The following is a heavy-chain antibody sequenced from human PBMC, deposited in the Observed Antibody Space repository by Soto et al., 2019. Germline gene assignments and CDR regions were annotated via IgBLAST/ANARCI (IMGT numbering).Heavy chain of an antibody. D-gene: IGHD6-19*01. V-gene: IGHV1-18*01. Sequence: QVQLVQSGAEVKKPGAPVKVSCKASGYTLTSYGISWVRQAPGQGLEWMGWISAYNGNTNNVQKLQGRVTMTTDTSTSTAYMELRSLRSDDTAVYYCARDPLVAVAGTPFYYYYGMDVWGQGTTVTVSS. CDR3: ARDPLVAVAGTPFYYYYGMDV. CDR2: ISAYNGNT. J-gene: IGHJ6*02. CDR1: GYTLTSYG.